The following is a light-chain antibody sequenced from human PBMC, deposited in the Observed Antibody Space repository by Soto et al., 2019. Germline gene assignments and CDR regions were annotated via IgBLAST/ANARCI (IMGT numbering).Light chain of an antibody. Sequence: DIQMTQSPSTLSASVGDRVTITCRASESIDDWLAWYQQKPGKAPKLLIYTASSLQSGVPSRFSGSGSGTDFTLTISSLQPDHFSTYNCQHYHRYINCGPGTGLKIK. J-gene: IGKJ5*01. CDR3: QHYHRYIN. CDR1: ESIDDW. CDR2: TAS. V-gene: IGKV1-5*03.